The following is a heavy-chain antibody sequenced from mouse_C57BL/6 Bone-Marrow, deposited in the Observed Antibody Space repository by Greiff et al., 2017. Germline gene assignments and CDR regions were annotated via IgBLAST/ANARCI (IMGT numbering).Heavy chain of an antibody. Sequence: EVQVVESGPSLVRPSQTLSLTCTVTGFSINSDCYWIWIRQFPGNKLEYIGYTFYSGITYYNPSLESRTYITRDTSKNQFSLKLSSVTTEDTATYYCARGDWVYWYFDVWGTGTTVTVSS. CDR3: ARGDWVYWYFDV. CDR1: GFSINSDCY. J-gene: IGHJ1*03. D-gene: IGHD4-1*01. CDR2: TFYSGIT. V-gene: IGHV3-3*01.